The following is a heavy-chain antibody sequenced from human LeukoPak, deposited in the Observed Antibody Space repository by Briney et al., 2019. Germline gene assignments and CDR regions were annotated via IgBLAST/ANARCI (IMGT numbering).Heavy chain of an antibody. V-gene: IGHV3-23*01. CDR2: ISGSGGST. CDR1: GFTFSSYA. Sequence: PGGSLRLSCAASGFTFSSYAMSWVRQAPGKGLEWVSAISGSGGSTYYADSVKGRFTISRDNSKNTLYLQMNSLRAEDTAVYYCASNAKVERYYYDSKDLFYWGQGTLVTVSS. J-gene: IGHJ4*02. CDR3: ASNAKVERYYYDSKDLFY. D-gene: IGHD3-22*01.